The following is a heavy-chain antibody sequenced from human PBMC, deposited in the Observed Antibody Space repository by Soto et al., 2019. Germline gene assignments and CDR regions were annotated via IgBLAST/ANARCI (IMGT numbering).Heavy chain of an antibody. CDR3: AKDNAAQVRGYCSGGSCYEYYFDY. V-gene: IGHV3-23*01. CDR1: GFTFSSYA. CDR2: ISGSGGST. D-gene: IGHD2-15*01. Sequence: PGGSLRLSCAASGFTFSSYAMSWVRQAPGKGLEWVSAISGSGGSTYYADSVKGRFTISRDNSKNTLYLQMNSLRAEDTAVYYCAKDNAAQVRGYCSGGSCYEYYFDYWGQGTLVTVSS. J-gene: IGHJ4*02.